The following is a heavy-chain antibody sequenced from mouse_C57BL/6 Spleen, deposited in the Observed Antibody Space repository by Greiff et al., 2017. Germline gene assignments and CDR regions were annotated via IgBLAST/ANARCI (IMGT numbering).Heavy chain of an antibody. D-gene: IGHD2-3*01. CDR1: GYSITSGYY. CDR2: ISYDGSN. V-gene: IGHV3-6*01. CDR3: ARGNDGYSLDY. Sequence: VQLKESGPGLVKPSQSLSLTCSVTGYSITSGYYWNWIRQFPGNKLEWMGYISYDGSNNYNPSLKNRISITRDTSKNQFFLKLNSVTTEDTATYYCARGNDGYSLDYWGQGTTLTVSS. J-gene: IGHJ2*01.